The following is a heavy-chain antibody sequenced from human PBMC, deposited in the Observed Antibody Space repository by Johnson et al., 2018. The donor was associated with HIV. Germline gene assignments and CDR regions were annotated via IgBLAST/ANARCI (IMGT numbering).Heavy chain of an antibody. D-gene: IGHD2-15*01. V-gene: IGHV3-30*04. CDR1: GFTFSSYA. J-gene: IGHJ3*02. CDR3: ARAPGGSPRAAFDI. CDR2: ISYDGSNK. Sequence: QVQLVESGEGVVQPGRSLRLSCAASGFTFSSYAMHWVRQAPGKGLEWVAVISYDGSNKYYADSVKGRFTISRDNSKNTLYLQMNSLTADDTAVYYCARAPGGSPRAAFDIGGQGTMVTVSS.